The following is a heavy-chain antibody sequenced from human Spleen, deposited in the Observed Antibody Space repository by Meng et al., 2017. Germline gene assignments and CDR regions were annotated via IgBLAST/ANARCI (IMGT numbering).Heavy chain of an antibody. V-gene: IGHV4-34*01. J-gene: IGHJ4*02. CDR3: ARGPTTMAHDFDY. D-gene: IGHD4-11*01. CDR2: INHSGST. Sequence: GRRQRGGEGLLKPSETRSLTCVVAGGSFSDYYWSWIRQPPGKGLEWIGEINHSGSTNYNPSLESRATISVDMSQNNLSLKLSSVTAADSAVYYCARGPTTMAHDFDYWGQGTLVTVSS. CDR1: GGSFSDYY.